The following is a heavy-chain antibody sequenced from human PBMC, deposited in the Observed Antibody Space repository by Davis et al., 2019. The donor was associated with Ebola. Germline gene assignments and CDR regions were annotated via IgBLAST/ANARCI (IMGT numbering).Heavy chain of an antibody. CDR1: GFTFSSYG. D-gene: IGHD3-10*01. CDR3: ARDLMVREVYYYYGMDV. V-gene: IGHV3-33*01. J-gene: IGHJ6*02. CDR2: IWYDGSNK. Sequence: GGSLRLSCAASGFTFSSYGMHWVRQAPGKGLEWVAVIWYDGSNKYYADSVKGRFTISRDNSKNTLYLQMNSLRAEDTAVYYCARDLMVREVYYYYGMDVWGQGTTVTVSS.